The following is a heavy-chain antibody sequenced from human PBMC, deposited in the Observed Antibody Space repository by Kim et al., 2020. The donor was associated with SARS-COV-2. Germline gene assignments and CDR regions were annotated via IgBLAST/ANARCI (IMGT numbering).Heavy chain of an antibody. Sequence: TGYADSVRGRFTISRDIAESSLYLQMNSLRTEDTALYCCVKDILAGGADVWGQGTTVTVSS. CDR2: T. J-gene: IGHJ6*02. V-gene: IGHV3-9*01. CDR3: VKDILAGGADV. D-gene: IGHD6-25*01.